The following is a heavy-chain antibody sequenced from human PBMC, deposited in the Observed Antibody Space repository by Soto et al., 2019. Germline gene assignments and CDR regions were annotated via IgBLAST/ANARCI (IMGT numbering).Heavy chain of an antibody. J-gene: IGHJ4*02. D-gene: IGHD5-18*01. CDR3: ARVVDTAMGFDY. CDR1: GFTFSSYG. Sequence: QVQLVESGGGVVQPGRSLRLSCAASGFTFSSYGMHWVRQAPGKGLEWVAVIWYDGSNKYYADSVKGRFTISRDNSKNTLDLQVNSLRAEDTAVYYCARVVDTAMGFDYWGQGTLVTVSS. CDR2: IWYDGSNK. V-gene: IGHV3-33*01.